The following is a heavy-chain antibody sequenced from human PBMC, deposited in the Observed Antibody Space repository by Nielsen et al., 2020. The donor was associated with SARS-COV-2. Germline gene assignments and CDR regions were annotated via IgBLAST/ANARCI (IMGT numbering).Heavy chain of an antibody. V-gene: IGHV3-23*01. CDR1: GFTFSDYA. CDR3: AKDGVIGYGDYPDYYGLDV. J-gene: IGHJ6*02. CDR2: ISGSGGGA. D-gene: IGHD4-17*01. Sequence: GGSLRLSCAASGFTFSDYAMTWVRQAPGKGLEWVSTISGSGGGAYHADSVMGRFTTSRDNSKRTLYLQMNSLRGEDTALYYCAKDGVIGYGDYPDYYGLDVWGQGTTVTVSS.